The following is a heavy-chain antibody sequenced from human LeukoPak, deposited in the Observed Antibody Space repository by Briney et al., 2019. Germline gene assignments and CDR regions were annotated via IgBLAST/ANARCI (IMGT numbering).Heavy chain of an antibody. CDR1: GFDFDDFA. CDR2: VSWDGGST. V-gene: IGHV3-43D*03. CDR3: AKGLMVRGDTIDY. J-gene: IGHJ4*02. D-gene: IGHD3-10*01. Sequence: QPGGSLRLSCAASGFDFDDFAMHWVRQAPGKGLEWISLVSWDGGSTYYSDSVKGRFTISRDNSKNTLYLQMNSLRAEDTAVYYCAKGLMVRGDTIDYWGQGTLVTVSS.